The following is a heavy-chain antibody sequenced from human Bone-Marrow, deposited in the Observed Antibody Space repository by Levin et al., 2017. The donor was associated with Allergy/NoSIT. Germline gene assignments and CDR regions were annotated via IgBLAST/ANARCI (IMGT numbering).Heavy chain of an antibody. V-gene: IGHV4-39*01. Sequence: SETLSLTCTVSGGSISSSSYYWGWIRQPPGKGLEWIGSIYYSGSTYYNPSLKSRVTIYVDTSKNQFSLKLSSVTAADTAVYYCARHPHEYCSGGSCHGTDAFDIWGQGTMVTVSS. CDR2: IYYSGST. CDR3: ARHPHEYCSGGSCHGTDAFDI. J-gene: IGHJ3*02. D-gene: IGHD2-15*01. CDR1: GGSISSSSYY.